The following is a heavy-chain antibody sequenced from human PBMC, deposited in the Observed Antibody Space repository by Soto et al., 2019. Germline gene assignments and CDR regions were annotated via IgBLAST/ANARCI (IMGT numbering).Heavy chain of an antibody. Sequence: HPGGSLRLACAASGFTFSSYRMTWVRQAPGKGLEWVANINQDGSEKYYVGSVKGRFTISRDNAKNSLYLQMNSLRAEDTAVYYCAGAYVARFDYWGQGTLVTVSS. D-gene: IGHD6-6*01. CDR1: GFTFSSYR. J-gene: IGHJ4*02. V-gene: IGHV3-7*04. CDR3: AGAYVARFDY. CDR2: INQDGSEK.